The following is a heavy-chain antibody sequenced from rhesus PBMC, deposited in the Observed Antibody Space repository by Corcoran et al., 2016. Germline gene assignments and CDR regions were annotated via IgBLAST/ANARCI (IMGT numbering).Heavy chain of an antibody. D-gene: IGHD1-44*01. CDR2: IPYSGST. CDR1: GGSISSGYYY. Sequence: QVQLQESGPGLVKPSGTLSLTCAVSGGSISSGYYYWSCIRQPPGKGLEWIGYIPYSGSTSYNPSRKSRVTISTDTSKNQVSLKLSSVTAADTAVYYCASVNYRDDYWGQGVLVTVSS. V-gene: IGHV4-122*02. J-gene: IGHJ4*01. CDR3: ASVNYRDDY.